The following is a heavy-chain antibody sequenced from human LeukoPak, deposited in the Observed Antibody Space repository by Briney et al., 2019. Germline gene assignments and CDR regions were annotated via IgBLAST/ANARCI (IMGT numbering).Heavy chain of an antibody. J-gene: IGHJ6*02. CDR2: INPSGGST. Sequence: ASVKVSCKASGGTFSSYAISWVRQAPGQGLEWMGIINPSGGSTSYAQKFQGRVTMTRDTSTSTVYMELSSLRSEDTAVYYCASSQWELLLYYGMDVWGQGTTVTVSS. CDR1: GGTFSSYA. D-gene: IGHD1-26*01. CDR3: ASSQWELLLYYGMDV. V-gene: IGHV1-46*01.